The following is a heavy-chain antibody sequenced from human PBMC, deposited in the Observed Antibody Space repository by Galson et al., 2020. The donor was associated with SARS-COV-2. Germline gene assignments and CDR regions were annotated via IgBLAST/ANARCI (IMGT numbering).Heavy chain of an antibody. CDR1: GYSVSTTKY. Sequence: SETLSLTCTVSGYSVSTTKYWGWVRQPPGRGLEWIGSVYPSGTTYYNPSLKSRVTISVDTSKNQFSLRLDSVTAADTALYSCARQGVNKIVLVTVPGWYFDLWGRGTLVTVCS. V-gene: IGHV4-38-2*02. D-gene: IGHD3-22*01. CDR3: ARQGVNKIVLVTVPGWYFDL. J-gene: IGHJ2*01. CDR2: VYPSGTT.